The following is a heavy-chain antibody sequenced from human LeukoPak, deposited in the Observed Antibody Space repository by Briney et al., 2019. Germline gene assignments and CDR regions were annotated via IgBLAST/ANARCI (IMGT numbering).Heavy chain of an antibody. J-gene: IGHJ1*01. D-gene: IGHD2-2*01. V-gene: IGHV3-30-3*01. Sequence: GRSLRLSCAASGFTFSNYAMHWVRQAPGKGLEWVAVISFDGTNKYYANSVQGRFTISRDNSKNTLYLQMNSLRAEDTALYYCASARESCIGSTCYEYFHHWGQGTPLTVSS. CDR1: GFTFSNYA. CDR2: ISFDGTNK. CDR3: ASARESCIGSTCYEYFHH.